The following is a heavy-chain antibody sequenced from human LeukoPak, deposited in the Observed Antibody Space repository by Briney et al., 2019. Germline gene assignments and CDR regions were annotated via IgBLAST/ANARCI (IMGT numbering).Heavy chain of an antibody. CDR2: ISYDGSNK. J-gene: IGHJ2*01. V-gene: IGHV3-30-3*01. CDR3: ARMGLVKGSTAWYFDL. CDR1: GFTFSSYA. D-gene: IGHD3/OR15-3a*01. Sequence: GGSLRLSCAASGFTFSSYAMHWVRQAPGKGLEWVAVISYDGSNKYYADSVKGRFTISRDNSKNTLYLQMNSLRAEDTAVYYCARMGLVKGSTAWYFDLWGRGTLVTVSS.